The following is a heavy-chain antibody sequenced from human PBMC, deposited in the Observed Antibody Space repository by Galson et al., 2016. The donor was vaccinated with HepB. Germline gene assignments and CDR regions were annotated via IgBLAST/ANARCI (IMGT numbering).Heavy chain of an antibody. J-gene: IGHJ5*02. V-gene: IGHV3-43*01. Sequence: SLRLSCAASGFTFDDYTMHWVRQGPGKGLEWVSLVSWDGSGTHYADSVKGRFTISRDNSKNILFLQMISLRPDDTALYYCARDVHFVTGRYHTPESWGPGTLVTVSS. CDR2: VSWDGSGT. D-gene: IGHD3-3*01. CDR3: ARDVHFVTGRYHTPES. CDR1: GFTFDDYT.